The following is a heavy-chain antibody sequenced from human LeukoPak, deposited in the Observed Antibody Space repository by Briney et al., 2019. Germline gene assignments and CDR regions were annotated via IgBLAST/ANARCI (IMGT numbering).Heavy chain of an antibody. CDR1: GFTFSSYA. CDR2: ISGSGGST. V-gene: IGHV3-23*01. CDR3: AKLGYCSGGSCPPREYYFDY. J-gene: IGHJ4*02. Sequence: TGGSLRLSCAASGFTFSSYAMSWVRQAPGKGLEWVSAISGSGGSTYYADSVKGRFTISRDNSKNTLYLQMNSLRAEDTAVYYCAKLGYCSGGSCPPREYYFDYWGQGTLVTVSS. D-gene: IGHD2-15*01.